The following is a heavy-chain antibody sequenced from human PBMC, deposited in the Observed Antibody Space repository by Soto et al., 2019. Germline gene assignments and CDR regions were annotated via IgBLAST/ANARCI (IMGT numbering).Heavy chain of an antibody. V-gene: IGHV1-18*04. J-gene: IGHJ5*02. CDR3: ASVVVVAATPWGVDWLDP. CDR1: GYTFTSYG. Sequence: ASVKVSCKASGYTFTSYGISWVRQAPGQGLEWMGWISAYNGNTNYAQKLQGRVTMTTDTSTSTAYMELRTLTSDDTAVYYCASVVVVAATPWGVDWLDPWGQGTLVTVSS. CDR2: ISAYNGNT. D-gene: IGHD2-15*01.